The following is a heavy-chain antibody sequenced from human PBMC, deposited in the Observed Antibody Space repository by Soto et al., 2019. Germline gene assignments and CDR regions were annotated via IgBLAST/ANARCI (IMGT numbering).Heavy chain of an antibody. J-gene: IGHJ5*02. CDR3: ARGPTGYNWFDP. Sequence: PSQTLSLTCAISWDSVSSNSAAWNWISQSPSRGLEGLGRTYYRSKWYNDYAVSVKSRITNNPDTSKNHFSLQLNSVTPEDTAVYYCARGPTGYNWFDPWGQGTLVTVSS. CDR2: TYYRSKWYN. CDR1: WDSVSSNSAA. V-gene: IGHV6-1*01. D-gene: IGHD3-22*01.